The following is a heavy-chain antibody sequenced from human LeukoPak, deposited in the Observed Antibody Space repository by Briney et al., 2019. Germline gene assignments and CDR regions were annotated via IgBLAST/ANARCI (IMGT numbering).Heavy chain of an antibody. CDR2: INPNSGGT. CDR3: ARSPYCGGDCYSQGVNWFDP. D-gene: IGHD2-21*01. J-gene: IGHJ5*02. V-gene: IGHV1-2*02. Sequence: ASVKVSCKASGYTFTGYYMHWVRQAPGQGLEWMGWINPNSGGTNYAQKFQGRVTMTRDTSICTAYMELSRLRSDDTAVYYCARSPYCGGDCYSQGVNWFDPWGQGTLVTVSS. CDR1: GYTFTGYY.